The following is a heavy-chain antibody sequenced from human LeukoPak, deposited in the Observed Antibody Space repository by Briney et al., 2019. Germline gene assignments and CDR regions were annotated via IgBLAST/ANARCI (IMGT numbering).Heavy chain of an antibody. D-gene: IGHD2-2*01. CDR2: INPSGGST. CDR1: GYTFTSYY. CDR3: ARGMRPGPSRSDCSSTSCYPMGSDY. J-gene: IGHJ4*02. Sequence: ASVKVSCKASGYTFTSYYMHWVRQAPGQGLEWMGIINPSGGSTSYAQKFQGRVTMTRDTSTSTVYMELSSLRSEDTAVYYCARGMRPGPSRSDCSSTSCYPMGSDYWGQGTLVTVSS. V-gene: IGHV1-46*01.